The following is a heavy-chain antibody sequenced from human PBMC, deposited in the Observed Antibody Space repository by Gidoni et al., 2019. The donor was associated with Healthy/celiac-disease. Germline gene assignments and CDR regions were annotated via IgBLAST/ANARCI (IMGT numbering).Heavy chain of an antibody. Sequence: QVTLRESGPALLKPTQTLTLTGTFPGLSLSTSGLCVSWLRQPPGKALEWLALIYWEDDKYYSTSLKTRITISKDTSKNQVVLTMTNMDPVDTATYYGTRSVVPAAISRSPHYYYYYGMDVWGQGTTVTVSS. CDR3: TRSVVPAAISRSPHYYYYYGMDV. CDR2: IYWEDDK. V-gene: IGHV2-70*01. D-gene: IGHD2-2*01. CDR1: GLSLSTSGLC. J-gene: IGHJ6*02.